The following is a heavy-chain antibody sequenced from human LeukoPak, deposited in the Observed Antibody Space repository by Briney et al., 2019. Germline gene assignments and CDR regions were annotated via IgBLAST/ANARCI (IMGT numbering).Heavy chain of an antibody. D-gene: IGHD2-8*01. CDR3: SRENGAFSPFGY. CDR1: GGSIRSDY. Sequence: SETLSLTCTVSGGSIRSDYWSWIRQPPGKGLEWIGYINYSGTTNYNPSLNSRVIMALDTSKNHLSLNLTSVTAADTAVYYCSRENGAFSPFGYWGQGTLVTVPS. J-gene: IGHJ4*02. CDR2: INYSGTT. V-gene: IGHV4-59*12.